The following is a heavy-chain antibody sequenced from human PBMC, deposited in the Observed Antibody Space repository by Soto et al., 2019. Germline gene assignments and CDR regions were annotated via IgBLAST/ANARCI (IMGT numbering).Heavy chain of an antibody. CDR1: GGSISSYY. CDR2: IYYSGST. J-gene: IGHJ4*02. CDR3: ARDVGSSHGPGHPHYFDY. V-gene: IGHV4-59*12. Sequence: PSETLSLTCTVSGGSISSYYWSWIRQPPGKGLEWIGYIYYSGSTNYNPSLKSRVTISVDTSKNQFSLKLSSVTAADTAVYYCARDVGSSHGPGHPHYFDYWGQGTLVTAPQ. D-gene: IGHD2-2*01.